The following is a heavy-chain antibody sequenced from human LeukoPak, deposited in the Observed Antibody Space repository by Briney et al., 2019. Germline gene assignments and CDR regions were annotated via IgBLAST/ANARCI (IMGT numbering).Heavy chain of an antibody. CDR2: INRDGREE. J-gene: IGHJ4*02. CDR1: GFTFSNYW. V-gene: IGHV3-7*01. CDR3: VGRRTSAAGNF. Sequence: GGSLRLSCAASGFTFSNYWMNWVRQAPGKGLQWVANINRDGREEYYVDSVKGRLTISRDNAKNSLSLQMSSLRAEDTAVYYCVGRRTSAAGNFWGQGTLVTVSS. D-gene: IGHD6-13*01.